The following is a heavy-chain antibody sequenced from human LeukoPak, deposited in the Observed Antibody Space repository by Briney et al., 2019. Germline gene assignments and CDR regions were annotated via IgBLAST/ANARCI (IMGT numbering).Heavy chain of an antibody. CDR1: GYTFTSYG. Sequence: SVKVSCKASGYTFTSYGISWVRQAPGQGLEWMGRIIPILGIANYAQKFQGRVTITADKSTSTAYMELSSLRSEDTAVYYCARGAVSLRPSSNWFDPWGQGTLVTVSS. V-gene: IGHV1-69*04. CDR2: IIPILGIA. D-gene: IGHD1-26*01. CDR3: ARGAVSLRPSSNWFDP. J-gene: IGHJ5*02.